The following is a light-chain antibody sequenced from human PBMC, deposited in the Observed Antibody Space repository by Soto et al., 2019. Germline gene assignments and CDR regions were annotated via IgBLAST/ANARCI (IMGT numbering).Light chain of an antibody. J-gene: IGLJ3*02. CDR3: CSYGGNYNRV. Sequence: QSVLTQPASVSGSAGQSITISCTGSSTDVGTYTLLSWYQQHPGKAPKALIYEVNKRPSGVSDRFSGSKSGNTASLTISGLQAEDEADYYCCSYGGNYNRVFGGGTKVTVL. CDR2: EVN. V-gene: IGLV2-23*02. CDR1: STDVGTYTL.